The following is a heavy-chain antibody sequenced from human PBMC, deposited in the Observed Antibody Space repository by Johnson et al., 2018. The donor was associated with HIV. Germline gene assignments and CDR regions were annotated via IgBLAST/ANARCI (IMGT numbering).Heavy chain of an antibody. D-gene: IGHD3-10*01. J-gene: IGHJ3*02. CDR2: ISSSGGTI. CDR3: AKDSSVLLCFDI. Sequence: QVQLVESGGGLVKPGGSLRLSCAASRFTFSDYYMSWIRQTPGKGLEWVSYISSSGGTIYYADSVKGRFTISRDNSKNTLYLQMNSLRAEDTAVYYCAKDSSVLLCFDIWGQETMVTVSS. V-gene: IGHV3-11*04. CDR1: RFTFSDYY.